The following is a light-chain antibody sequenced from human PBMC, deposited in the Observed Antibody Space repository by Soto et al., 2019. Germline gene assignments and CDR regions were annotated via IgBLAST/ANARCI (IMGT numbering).Light chain of an antibody. CDR3: QQAHSLPPT. V-gene: IGKV1-12*01. J-gene: IGKJ5*01. CDR1: QGISSC. CDR2: AAS. Sequence: DIQMTQSPSSVSASVGDRVTITCRASQGISSCLAWYQQKPGKAPKLLISAASSLQSGVPSRFSGSGAGTDFTLTISSLQPADFATYYCQQAHSLPPTVGQVTRLEIK.